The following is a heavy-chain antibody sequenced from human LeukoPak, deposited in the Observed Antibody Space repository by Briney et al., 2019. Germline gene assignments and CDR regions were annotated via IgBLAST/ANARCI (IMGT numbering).Heavy chain of an antibody. D-gene: IGHD1-7*01. CDR1: GFNFRSHE. V-gene: IGHV3-48*03. CDR2: ISTLSNTI. J-gene: IGHJ5*02. CDR3: ARAQELDA. Sequence: GGSLRLPCAASGFNFRSHEMNWVRQAPGKGLEWISYISTLSNTIYYADSVKGRFTISRDNAKNSVYLQMNRLRVEDTAVYYCARAQELDAWGQGTLVTVSS.